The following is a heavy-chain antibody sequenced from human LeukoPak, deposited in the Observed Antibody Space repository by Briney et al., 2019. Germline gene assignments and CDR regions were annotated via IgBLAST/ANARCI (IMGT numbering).Heavy chain of an antibody. V-gene: IGHV1-8*02. D-gene: IGHD6-19*01. CDR2: MNPNSGNT. CDR1: GYTFTGHL. J-gene: IGHJ4*02. Sequence: ASVKVSCKASGYTFTGHLIHWVRQAPGQRLEWMGWMNPNSGNTGYAQKFQGRVTMTRNTSISTAYMELSSLRSEDTAVYYCARGDSSGWNFDYWGQGTLVTVSS. CDR3: ARGDSSGWNFDY.